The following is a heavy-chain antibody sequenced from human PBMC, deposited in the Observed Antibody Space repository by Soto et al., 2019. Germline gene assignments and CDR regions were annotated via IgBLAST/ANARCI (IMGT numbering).Heavy chain of an antibody. CDR2: IKGDGSAK. V-gene: IGHV3-7*05. J-gene: IGHJ3*02. CDR1: GFTFGNYW. D-gene: IGHD2-15*01. CDR3: ARDVSPGRSVYSVDAFDI. Sequence: EVQLVESGGGLVQPGGSLRLSCAASGFTFGNYWMTWVRQAPGKGLEWVASIKGDGSAKAYLDSVRGRFTVSRDNAEHSLCLQTNILRTEDTALYDCARDVSPGRSVYSVDAFDIWGQGTMVT.